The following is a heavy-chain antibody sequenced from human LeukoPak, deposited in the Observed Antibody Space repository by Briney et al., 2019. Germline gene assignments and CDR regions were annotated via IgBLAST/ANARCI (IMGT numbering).Heavy chain of an antibody. D-gene: IGHD6-6*01. CDR2: INHSGST. CDR1: GFTFSNAW. V-gene: IGHV4-34*01. J-gene: IGHJ4*02. CDR3: ARGRLSIAARRGEARFYYFDY. Sequence: GSLRLSCAASGFTFSNAWMSWVRQPPGKGLEWIGEINHSGSTNYNPSLKSRVTISVDTSKNQFSLKLSSVTAADTAVYYCARGRLSIAARRGEARFYYFDYWGQGTLVTVSS.